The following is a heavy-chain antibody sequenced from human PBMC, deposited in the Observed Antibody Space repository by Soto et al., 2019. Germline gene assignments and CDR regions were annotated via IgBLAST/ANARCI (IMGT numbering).Heavy chain of an antibody. J-gene: IGHJ4*02. CDR3: AGAGGNYYDSTGYYYVRGRPDY. V-gene: IGHV3-48*03. CDR2: ISSSGSTI. CDR1: GFTFSSYE. D-gene: IGHD3-22*01. Sequence: PGGSLRLSCAASGFTFSSYEMNWVRQAPGKGLEWVSYISSSGSTIYYADSVKGRFTISRDNGKNSLNLQMNSLRAEDTAVYYCAGAGGNYYDSTGYYYVRGRPDYWGQGALVTVSS.